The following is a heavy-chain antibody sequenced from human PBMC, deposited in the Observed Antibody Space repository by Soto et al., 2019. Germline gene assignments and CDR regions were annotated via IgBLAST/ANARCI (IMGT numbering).Heavy chain of an antibody. CDR3: ASEVYRAAAAIPYYYYGMDV. V-gene: IGHV1-18*04. D-gene: IGHD6-13*01. J-gene: IGHJ6*02. Sequence: ASVKVSCKASGYNFTSCGMSWVRQARGQGLEWMGWISAYNGNTNYAQKLQGRVTMTTDTSTSTAYMELSSLRSEDTAVYYCASEVYRAAAAIPYYYYGMDVWGQGTTVTVSS. CDR2: ISAYNGNT. CDR1: GYNFTSCG.